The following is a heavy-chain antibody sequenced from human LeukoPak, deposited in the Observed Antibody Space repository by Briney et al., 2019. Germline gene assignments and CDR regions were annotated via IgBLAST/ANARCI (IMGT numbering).Heavy chain of an antibody. CDR3: ARVEWTKQWLPIKKFDY. J-gene: IGHJ4*02. CDR1: GFSFSSSS. D-gene: IGHD6-19*01. CDR2: ISSSGSTI. Sequence: GGSLRLSCADSGFSFSSSSMNWVRQAPGKGLDWVSSISSSGSTIYYADSVKGRFTISRDNAKNSLYLQMNSLRAEDTAVYYCARVEWTKQWLPIKKFDYWGQGTLVTVSS. V-gene: IGHV3-48*04.